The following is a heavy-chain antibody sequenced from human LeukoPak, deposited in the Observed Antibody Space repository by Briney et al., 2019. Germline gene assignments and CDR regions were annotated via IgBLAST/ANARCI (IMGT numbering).Heavy chain of an antibody. CDR1: GFTFSSYG. J-gene: IGHJ4*02. D-gene: IGHD6-19*01. V-gene: IGHV3-33*01. CDR3: ARGRIAVAGRHFDY. Sequence: GRSLRLSCAASGFTFSSYGMHWVRQAPGKGLEWVAVIWYDGSNKYYADSVKGRLTISRDNSKNTLYLQMNSLRAEDTAVHYCARGRIAVAGRHFDYWGQGTLVTVSS. CDR2: IWYDGSNK.